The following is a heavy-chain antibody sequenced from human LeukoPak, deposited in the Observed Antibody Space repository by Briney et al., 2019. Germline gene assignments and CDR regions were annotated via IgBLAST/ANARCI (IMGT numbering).Heavy chain of an antibody. CDR3: AREKGSDFWSLNWFDP. J-gene: IGHJ5*02. D-gene: IGHD3-3*01. CDR2: INHSGST. V-gene: IGHV4-34*01. CDR1: GGSFSGYY. Sequence: SETLSLTCAVYGGSFSGYYWSWIRQPPGKGLEWIGEINHSGSTNYNPSLKSRATISVDTSKNQFSLKLSSVTAADTAVYYCAREKGSDFWSLNWFDPWGQGTLVTVSS.